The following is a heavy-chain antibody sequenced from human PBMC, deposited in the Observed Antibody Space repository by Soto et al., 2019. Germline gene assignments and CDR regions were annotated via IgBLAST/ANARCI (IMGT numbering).Heavy chain of an antibody. CDR3: GRVGRRDGNSSPGRFET. Sequence: SETLSLTCSVSRGSINSGDYFWCWIRQAPWKGLEWIGYTYYDGTTYYSPSLKRRVTVSVDTPKNKFFLKVNSVTAADTAVYYCGRVGRRDGNSSPGRFETWGQGXLVTVYS. CDR2: TYYDGTT. J-gene: IGHJ5*02. V-gene: IGHV4-30-4*01. CDR1: RGSINSGDYF. D-gene: IGHD1-26*01.